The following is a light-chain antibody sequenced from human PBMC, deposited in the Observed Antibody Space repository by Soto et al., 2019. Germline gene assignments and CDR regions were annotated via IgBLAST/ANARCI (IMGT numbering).Light chain of an antibody. J-gene: IGKJ1*01. CDR2: GAS. CDR3: QQYGSSPWT. V-gene: IGKV3-20*01. CDR1: QSVSSSY. Sequence: EIVLTQSPGTLSLSPGERATLSCRAGQSVSSSYLAWYQQKPGQAPRRLVYGASSRAIGIPDRFSGSGSGTDFILTISRPEPEDFSVYYCQQYGSSPWTFGQGTTVEIK.